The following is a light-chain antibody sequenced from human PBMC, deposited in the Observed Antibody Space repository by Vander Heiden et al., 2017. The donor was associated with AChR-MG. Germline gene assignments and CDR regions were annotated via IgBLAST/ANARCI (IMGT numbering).Light chain of an antibody. Sequence: AIQLTQIPSSLSPSVGDSVTIPCQASQGFVNWLPWYQQGPGNPPNLLIYDASNLESGFPSRVSGSGSGTEFTLTISNVQSEDFGTYYCQYLECLFGPGTIVDIK. CDR3: QYLECL. J-gene: IGKJ3*01. CDR2: DAS. V-gene: IGKV1-13*02. CDR1: QGFVNW.